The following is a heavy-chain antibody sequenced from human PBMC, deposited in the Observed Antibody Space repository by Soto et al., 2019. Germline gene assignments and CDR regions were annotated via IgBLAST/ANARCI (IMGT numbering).Heavy chain of an antibody. CDR1: GGSISSYY. D-gene: IGHD3-10*01. J-gene: IGHJ5*02. V-gene: IGHV4-59*08. CDR3: ARVALYGSGREQNWFDP. Sequence: SETLSLTCTVSGGSISSYYWSWIRQPPGKGLEWIGYIYYSGSTNYNPSLKSRVTISVDTSKNQFSLKLSSVTAADTAVYYCARVALYGSGREQNWFDPWGQGTLVTVSS. CDR2: IYYSGST.